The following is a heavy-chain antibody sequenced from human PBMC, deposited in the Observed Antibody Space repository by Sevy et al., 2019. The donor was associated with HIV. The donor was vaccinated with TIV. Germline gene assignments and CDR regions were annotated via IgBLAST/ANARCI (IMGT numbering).Heavy chain of an antibody. CDR2: IYYSGST. J-gene: IGHJ4*02. Sequence: SETLSLTCTVSGGSISSYYRSWIRQPPEKGLEWIGYIYYSGSTNYNPSLKSRVTISVDTSKNQFSLKLSSVTAADTAVYYCARDMLGYCSSTSCYAQGYFDYWGQGTLVTVSS. D-gene: IGHD2-2*01. CDR3: ARDMLGYCSSTSCYAQGYFDY. CDR1: GGSISSYY. V-gene: IGHV4-59*01.